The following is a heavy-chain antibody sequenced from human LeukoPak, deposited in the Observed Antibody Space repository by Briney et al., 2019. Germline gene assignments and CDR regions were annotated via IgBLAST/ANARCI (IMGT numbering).Heavy chain of an antibody. V-gene: IGHV4-59*01. D-gene: IGHD6-19*01. CDR3: ARDVGGWYDY. J-gene: IGHJ4*02. Sequence: KSSETLSLTCTGSGGSISSYYWSWIRQPPGKGLEWIGYIYYSGSTNYNPSLKSRVTISVDTSKNQFSLKLSSVTAADTAVYYCARDVGGWYDYWGQGTLVTVSS. CDR1: GGSISSYY. CDR2: IYYSGST.